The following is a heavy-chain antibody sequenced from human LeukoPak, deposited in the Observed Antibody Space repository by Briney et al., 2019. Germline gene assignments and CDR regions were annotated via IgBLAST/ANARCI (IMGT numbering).Heavy chain of an antibody. J-gene: IGHJ6*02. D-gene: IGHD4-11*01. Sequence: ASVKVSCKASGYTFTSYHMHWVRQAPGQGLEWMGKINLSGGSTTYAQKFQGRVTMTRDTSTSTVYMELSSLRSEDTAVYYCARDVAVTSYYYYGMDVWGQGTTVTVSS. CDR3: ARDVAVTSYYYYGMDV. CDR1: GYTFTSYH. V-gene: IGHV1-46*01. CDR2: INLSGGST.